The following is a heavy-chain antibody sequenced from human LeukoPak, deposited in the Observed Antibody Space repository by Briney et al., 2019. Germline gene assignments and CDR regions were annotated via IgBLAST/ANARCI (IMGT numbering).Heavy chain of an antibody. CDR2: IYSGGST. D-gene: IGHD3-16*01. CDR1: GFTFSSYS. Sequence: PGGSLRLSCAASGFTFSSYSMNWVRQAPGKGLEWVSVIYSGGSTYYADSVKGRFTISRDNSKNTLYLQMNSLRAEDTAMYYCARGVYDYVWGSYSVAFDYWGQGTLVTVSS. CDR3: ARGVYDYVWGSYSVAFDY. V-gene: IGHV3-66*01. J-gene: IGHJ4*02.